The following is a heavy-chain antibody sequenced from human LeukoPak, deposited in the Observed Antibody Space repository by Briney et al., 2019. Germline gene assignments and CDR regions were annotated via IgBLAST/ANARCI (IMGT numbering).Heavy chain of an antibody. J-gene: IGHJ5*02. CDR3: ARDRAVYDFWSGYRTNWFDP. CDR2: IYYSGST. Sequence: SETLSLTCTASGGSISSSSYYWGWIRQPPGKGLEWIGSIYYSGSTYYNPSLKSRVTISVDTSKNQFSLKLSSVTAADTAVYYCARDRAVYDFWSGYRTNWFDPWGQGTLVTVSS. D-gene: IGHD3-3*01. CDR1: GGSISSSSYY. V-gene: IGHV4-39*07.